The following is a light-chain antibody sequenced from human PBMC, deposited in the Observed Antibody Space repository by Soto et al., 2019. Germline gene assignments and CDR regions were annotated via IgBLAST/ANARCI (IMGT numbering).Light chain of an antibody. J-gene: IGKJ5*01. V-gene: IGKV1-9*01. CDR2: AAS. Sequence: DIQLTQSPSFLSASVGDRVTITCRASQGISNYLAWYQQKPGKAPKLLIHAASTLQSGVPSRFSGSGSGTEFTLTISSPQAENFATFLRQQLHSFTFGHGTRLEIK. CDR3: QQLHSFT. CDR1: QGISNY.